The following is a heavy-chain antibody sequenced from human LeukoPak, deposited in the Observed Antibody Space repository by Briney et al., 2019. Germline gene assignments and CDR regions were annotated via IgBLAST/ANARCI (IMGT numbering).Heavy chain of an antibody. CDR3: ARSAYTYSSYFDY. CDR2: INPSDGST. D-gene: IGHD5-18*01. V-gene: IGHV1-46*01. J-gene: IGHJ4*02. CDR1: GYSFTSYY. Sequence: ASVKVSCKASGYSFTSYYMHWLRQAPGQGLEWMGIINPSDGSTSYPQRFQGRVTMTRDTSTSTVYMELSSLISEDSALYYCARSAYTYSSYFDYWGQRTLVTVSS.